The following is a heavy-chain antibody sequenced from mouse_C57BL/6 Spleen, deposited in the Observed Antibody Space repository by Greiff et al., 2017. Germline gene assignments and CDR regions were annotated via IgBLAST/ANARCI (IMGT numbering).Heavy chain of an antibody. J-gene: IGHJ4*01. Sequence: VQLQQPGTELVKPGASVKLSCKASGYNFTSYWMHWVKQRPGQGLEWIGNINPSTGGPKYHAKFKSQATLTVYISSRTAYMQRSRLTSRSSAVYYCSRVRGNYDYAIDYGGQGTLVTVS. CDR1: GYNFTSYW. D-gene: IGHD1-1*01. CDR2: INPSTGGP. CDR3: SRVRGNYDYAIDY. V-gene: IGHV1-53*01.